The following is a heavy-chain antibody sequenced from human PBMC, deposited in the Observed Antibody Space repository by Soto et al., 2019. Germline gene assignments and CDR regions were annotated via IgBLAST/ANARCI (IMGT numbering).Heavy chain of an antibody. CDR1: GLTFSTTW. D-gene: IGHD7-27*01. V-gene: IGHV3-7*03. CDR2: INQDGSAT. Sequence: EVQLVESGGGLVQPGGSLRLSCAVSGLTFSTTWMTWVRQAPGKGLEWLASINQDGSATYYVDSEKGRFTISRDNAKNSLYLQLNSLRAEDSATYYCARDRGPNTLDYWGQGTLVTVSS. CDR3: ARDRGPNTLDY. J-gene: IGHJ4*02.